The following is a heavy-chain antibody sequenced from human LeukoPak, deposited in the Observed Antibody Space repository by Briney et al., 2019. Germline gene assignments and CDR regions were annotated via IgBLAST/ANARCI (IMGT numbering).Heavy chain of an antibody. J-gene: IGHJ6*03. CDR3: ATPTYYDFWSGYSNTYYYYYMDV. D-gene: IGHD3-3*01. V-gene: IGHV1-69*13. CDR2: IIPIFGTA. Sequence: SVKVSCKASGGTFSSYAISWVRQAPGQGLEWMGGIIPIFGTANYAQKFQGIVTITADESTSTAYMELSSLRSEDTAVYYCATPTYYDFWSGYSNTYYYYYMDVWGKGTTVTVSS. CDR1: GGTFSSYA.